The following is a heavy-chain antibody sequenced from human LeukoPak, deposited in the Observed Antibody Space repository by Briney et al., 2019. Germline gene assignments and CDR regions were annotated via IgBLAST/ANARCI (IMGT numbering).Heavy chain of an antibody. Sequence: SETLSLTCTVSGGSISSTTYFWGWLRQPPGKGLECVGSIYYSGSTYYNRSLMSRVTISVDTPKNQFSLKLRSVTAADTAVYYCARDRPGAMVAPLTNWGQGALVTVSS. CDR1: GGSISSTTYF. V-gene: IGHV4-39*07. CDR2: IYYSGST. J-gene: IGHJ4*02. CDR3: ARDRPGAMVAPLTN. D-gene: IGHD5-18*01.